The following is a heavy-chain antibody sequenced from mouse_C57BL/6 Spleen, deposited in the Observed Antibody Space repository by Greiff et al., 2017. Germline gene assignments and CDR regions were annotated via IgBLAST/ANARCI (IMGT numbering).Heavy chain of an antibody. CDR2: IDPETGGT. CDR3: TRTYSNYWYAMDY. Sequence: VQLQQSGAELVRPGASVTLSCKASGYTFTDYEMHWVKQTPVHGLEWIGAIDPETGGTAYNQKFKGKAILTADKSSSTAYMELRSLTSEDSAVYYCTRTYSNYWYAMDYWGQGTSVTVSS. D-gene: IGHD2-5*01. J-gene: IGHJ4*01. CDR1: GYTFTDYE. V-gene: IGHV1-15*01.